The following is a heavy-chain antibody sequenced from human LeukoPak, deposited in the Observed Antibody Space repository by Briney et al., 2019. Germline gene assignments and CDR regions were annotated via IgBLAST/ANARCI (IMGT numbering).Heavy chain of an antibody. V-gene: IGHV3-9*01. J-gene: IGHJ4*02. CDR2: ISWNSGSI. CDR3: AQGKLGLGTTLFDY. D-gene: IGHD1-1*01. Sequence: PGGSLRLSCAASGFTFDDYAMHWVRQAPGKGLEWVSGISWNSGSIGYADFVKGRFTISRDNAKNSLYLQMNSLRAEDTALYYCAQGKLGLGTTLFDYWGQGTLVTVSS. CDR1: GFTFDDYA.